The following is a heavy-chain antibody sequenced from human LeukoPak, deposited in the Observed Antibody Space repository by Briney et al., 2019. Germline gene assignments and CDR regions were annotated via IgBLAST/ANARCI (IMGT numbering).Heavy chain of an antibody. CDR3: ARDHGYANWFDP. D-gene: IGHD5-18*01. CDR1: GGSISSSSYY. CDR2: IYYSGST. V-gene: IGHV4-39*07. Sequence: PSETLSLTCTVSGGSISSSSYYWGWIRQPPGKGLEWIGSIYYSGSTYYNPSLKSRVTISVDTSKNQFYLNLNSVTAADTAVYYCARDHGYANWFDPWGQGTPVTVSS. J-gene: IGHJ5*02.